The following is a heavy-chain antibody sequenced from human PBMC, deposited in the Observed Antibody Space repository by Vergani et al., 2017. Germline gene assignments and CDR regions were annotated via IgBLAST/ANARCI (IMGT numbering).Heavy chain of an antibody. CDR3: ARLVTDSWYFDL. CDR2: ISTGNGNT. J-gene: IGHJ2*01. V-gene: IGHV1-3*04. CDR1: GYTFTTYV. Sequence: QVQLVQSGAEVKKPGASVKVSCKASGYTFTTYVIHWVRQAPGQRLEWMGWISTGNGNTKYSQNFQGRLTITRDTSATTAYRELSILRAEDTAVYFCARLVTDSWYFDLWGRGTLVTGSS.